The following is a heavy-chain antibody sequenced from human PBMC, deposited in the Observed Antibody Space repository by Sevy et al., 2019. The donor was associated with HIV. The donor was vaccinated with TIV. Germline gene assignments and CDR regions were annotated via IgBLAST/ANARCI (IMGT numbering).Heavy chain of an antibody. CDR3: ARSGGLFDAGMDV. CDR1: GYTFTSFT. D-gene: IGHD3-9*01. Sequence: ASVKVSCKSSGYTFTSFTINWVRQAPGQGLEWMGRVSANHGDRNFAQNLQGRVTMTTDTSTSTAYMELRSLRSDDTAVYYCARSGGLFDAGMDVWVQGTTVTVSS. J-gene: IGHJ6*02. CDR2: VSANHGDR. V-gene: IGHV1-18*01.